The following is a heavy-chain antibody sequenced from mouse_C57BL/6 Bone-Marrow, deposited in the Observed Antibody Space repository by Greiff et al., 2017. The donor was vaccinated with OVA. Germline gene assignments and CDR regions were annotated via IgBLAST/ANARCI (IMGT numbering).Heavy chain of an antibody. CDR3: ARHRNYGSSYWYFDV. J-gene: IGHJ1*03. CDR1: GFTFSSYG. V-gene: IGHV5-6*01. CDR2: ISSGGSYT. D-gene: IGHD1-1*01. Sequence: EVNLVESGGDLVKPGGSLKLSCAASGFTFSSYGMSWVRQTPDKRLEWVATISSGGSYTYYPDSVKGRFTISRDNAKNTLYLQMSSLKSEDTAMYYCARHRNYGSSYWYFDVWGTGTTVTVSS.